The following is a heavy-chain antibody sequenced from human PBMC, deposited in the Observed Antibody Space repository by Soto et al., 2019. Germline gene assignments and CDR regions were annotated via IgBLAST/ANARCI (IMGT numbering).Heavy chain of an antibody. CDR1: GFTFGDYA. J-gene: IGHJ4*02. V-gene: IGHV3-49*03. D-gene: IGHD1-7*01. CDR3: TRGKGTGTTDY. Sequence: GGSLRLFCTASGFTFGDYAMSWFRQAPGKGLEWVGFIRSKAYGGTTEYAASVKGRFTISRDDSKSIAYLQMNSLKTEDTTVYYCTRGKGTGTTDYWGQGTLVTVSS. CDR2: IRSKAYGGTT.